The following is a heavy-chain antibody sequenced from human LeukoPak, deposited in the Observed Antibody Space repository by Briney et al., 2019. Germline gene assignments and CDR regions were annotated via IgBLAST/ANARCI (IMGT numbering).Heavy chain of an antibody. CDR2: IYYSGST. CDR1: GGSISSYY. CDR3: TRASRGYSYGFAEY. D-gene: IGHD5-18*01. J-gene: IGHJ4*02. Sequence: PSETLSLTCTVSGGSISSYYSSWIRQPPGKGLEWIGYIYYSGSTHYNPSLKSRVTISVDTSKNQLSLNLNSVTAADTAVYYCTRASRGYSYGFAEYWGQGTLVTVSS. V-gene: IGHV4-59*01.